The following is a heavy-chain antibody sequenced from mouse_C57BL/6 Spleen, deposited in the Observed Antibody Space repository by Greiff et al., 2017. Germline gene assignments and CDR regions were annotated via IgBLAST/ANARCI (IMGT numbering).Heavy chain of an antibody. V-gene: IGHV3-6*01. CDR1: GYSITSGYY. CDR2: ISYDGSN. Sequence: EVQLQESGPGLVKPSQSLSLTCSVTGYSITSGYYWNWIRQFPGNKLEWMGYISYDGSNNYNPSLKNRISITRDTSKNQFFLKLNSVTTEDTATYYCARSNYYGMGNYFDYWGQGTTLTVSS. CDR3: ARSNYYGMGNYFDY. D-gene: IGHD1-1*01. J-gene: IGHJ2*01.